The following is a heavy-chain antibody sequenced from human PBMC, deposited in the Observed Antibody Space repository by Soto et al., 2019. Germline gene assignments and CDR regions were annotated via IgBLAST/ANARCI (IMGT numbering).Heavy chain of an antibody. Sequence: ASVKVSCKASGHTFTSYGISWVRQAPGQGLEWMGWISAYNGNTNYAQKLQGRVTMTTDTSTSTAYMELRSLRSDDTAVYYCARDAYYGSGSYYLTSPTRSNYFDYWGQGTLVTVSS. CDR3: ARDAYYGSGSYYLTSPTRSNYFDY. CDR1: GHTFTSYG. J-gene: IGHJ4*02. CDR2: ISAYNGNT. V-gene: IGHV1-18*04. D-gene: IGHD3-10*01.